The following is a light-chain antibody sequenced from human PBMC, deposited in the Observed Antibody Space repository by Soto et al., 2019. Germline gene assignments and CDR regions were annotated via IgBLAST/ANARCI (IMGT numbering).Light chain of an antibody. CDR2: DVS. J-gene: IGKJ4*01. CDR3: QQDLNQLVT. CDR1: QDISTF. V-gene: IGKV1-33*01. Sequence: DSPMCRAPSYLSVLVGGRGTSTCKASQDISTFLNWYHQTPGKAPELLIYDVSNLQPGVASRFSRSGSGTDFTFTSTRFSADDIGRFSYQQDLNQLVTCGAGTKVDIK.